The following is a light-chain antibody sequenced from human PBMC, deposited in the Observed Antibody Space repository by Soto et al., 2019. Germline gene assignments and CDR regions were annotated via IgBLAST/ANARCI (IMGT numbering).Light chain of an antibody. Sequence: EIVLTQSPATLSLSPGERATLSCRASQSVSSYLAWYQQKPGQAPRLLIYDASNRATGIPARFSGGGSGTDFTLIISSLEPEDFAVYYCQQRSNWPMYTFGQGTKLEFK. J-gene: IGKJ2*01. CDR1: QSVSSY. CDR3: QQRSNWPMYT. V-gene: IGKV3-11*01. CDR2: DAS.